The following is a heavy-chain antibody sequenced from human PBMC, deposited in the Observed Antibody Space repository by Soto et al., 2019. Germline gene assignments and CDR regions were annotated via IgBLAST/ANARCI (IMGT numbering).Heavy chain of an antibody. V-gene: IGHV3-30-3*01. CDR2: ILNDGSNK. Sequence: QVQLVESGGGVVQPGGSLRLSCAASGFSFSTYVMHWVRQAPGKGLEWVALILNDGSNKYSADSVKGRFTISRDNSKNTLYLQMNSLREEDTAMYYCARDGIVGATRGYYFDYWGQGTLVTVSS. J-gene: IGHJ4*02. CDR1: GFSFSTYV. CDR3: ARDGIVGATRGYYFDY. D-gene: IGHD1-26*01.